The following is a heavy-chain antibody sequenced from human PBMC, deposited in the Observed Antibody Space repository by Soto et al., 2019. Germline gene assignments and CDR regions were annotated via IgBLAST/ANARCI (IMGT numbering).Heavy chain of an antibody. Sequence: QVQLVQSGAEVKKPGASVKVSCKASGYTFTSYAMHWVRQAPGQRLEWMGWLNAGNGNTKYSQKFQGRVTITRDTSASTAYMELRSLRSEDTAVYYWARARKITMIVVVIGGFDHWGQGTLVTVSS. J-gene: IGHJ5*02. V-gene: IGHV1-3*01. CDR1: GYTFTSYA. CDR3: ARARKITMIVVVIGGFDH. D-gene: IGHD3-22*01. CDR2: LNAGNGNT.